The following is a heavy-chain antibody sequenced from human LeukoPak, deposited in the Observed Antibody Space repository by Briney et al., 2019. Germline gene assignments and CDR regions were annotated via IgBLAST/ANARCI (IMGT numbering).Heavy chain of an antibody. J-gene: IGHJ6*03. D-gene: IGHD1/OR15-1a*01. Sequence: GSSVKVSCKASGGTFSSYAISWVRQAPGQGLECMGGIIPIFGTANYAQKFQGRFTFTADESTTTAYMELSSLTSEDTAVYYCARGLISGTTSYYSNYMDVWGKGTTVTISS. CDR3: ARGLISGTTSYYSNYMDV. V-gene: IGHV1-69*01. CDR1: GGTFSSYA. CDR2: IIPIFGTA.